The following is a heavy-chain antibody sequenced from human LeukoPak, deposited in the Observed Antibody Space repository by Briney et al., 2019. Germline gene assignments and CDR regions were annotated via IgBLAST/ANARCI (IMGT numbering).Heavy chain of an antibody. CDR1: GFTFSSYE. CDR2: ISSSSSYI. CDR3: ARGARGWYHAFDI. J-gene: IGHJ3*02. V-gene: IGHV3-21*01. Sequence: PGGSLRLSCAASGFTFSSYEMNWVRQPPGKGLEWVSSISSSSSYIYYADSVKGRFTISRDNAKNSLYLQMNSLRAEDTAVYYCARGARGWYHAFDIWGQGTMVTVSS. D-gene: IGHD6-19*01.